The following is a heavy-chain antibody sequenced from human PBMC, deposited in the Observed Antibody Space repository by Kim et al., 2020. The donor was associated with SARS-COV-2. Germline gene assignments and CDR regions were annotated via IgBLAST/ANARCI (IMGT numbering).Heavy chain of an antibody. CDR3: ARAPRGAKYPRFDY. D-gene: IGHD1-26*01. CDR1: GGSISSGGYY. J-gene: IGHJ4*02. V-gene: IGHV4-31*03. CDR2: IYYSGST. Sequence: SETLSLTCTVSGGSISSGGYYWSWIRQHPGKGLEWIGYIYYSGSTYYNPSLKSRVTISVDTSKNQFSLKLSSVTAADTAVYYCARAPRGAKYPRFDYWGQGTLVTVSS.